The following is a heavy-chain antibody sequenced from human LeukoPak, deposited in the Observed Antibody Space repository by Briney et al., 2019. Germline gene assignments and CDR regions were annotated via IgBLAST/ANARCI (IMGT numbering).Heavy chain of an antibody. CDR1: GFTFTGYY. CDR2: INPNSGGT. J-gene: IGHJ6*03. Sequence: ASVKVSCKASGFTFTGYYMHWVRQAPGQGLEWMGWINPNSGGTNYAQNFQGGVTMTRDTSSSTAYMELSRLRSDDTAVYYCARDSSWYYYMDVWGKGTTVTISS. D-gene: IGHD6-6*01. V-gene: IGHV1-2*02. CDR3: ARDSSWYYYMDV.